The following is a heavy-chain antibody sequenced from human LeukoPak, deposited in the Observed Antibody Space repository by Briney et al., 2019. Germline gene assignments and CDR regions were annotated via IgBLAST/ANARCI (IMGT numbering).Heavy chain of an antibody. CDR1: GYTFTSYG. V-gene: IGHV1-18*01. J-gene: IGHJ4*02. CDR3: ARVGLLTNLRGLFDY. Sequence: ASVKVSCKASGYTFTSYGISWVRQAPGQGLEWMGWISAYNGNTNYAQKLQGRVTMTTDTSTSTAYMELRSLTSDDTAVYYCARVGLLTNLRGLFDYWGQGTLVTVSS. CDR2: ISAYNGNT. D-gene: IGHD3-10*01.